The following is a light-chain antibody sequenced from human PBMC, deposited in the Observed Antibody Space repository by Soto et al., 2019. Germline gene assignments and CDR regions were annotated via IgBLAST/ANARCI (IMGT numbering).Light chain of an antibody. CDR1: QIVSNNY. CDR3: QQYGNQLPWT. J-gene: IGKJ1*01. Sequence: EIVLTQSPGTLSLSPGEGATLSCRASQIVSNNYLAWYQKKPGQAPRLLVYGASRRATGIPDRFSGSGSGTDFTITISRLEREDFAVYYCQQYGNQLPWTFGQGTKVEIK. V-gene: IGKV3-20*01. CDR2: GAS.